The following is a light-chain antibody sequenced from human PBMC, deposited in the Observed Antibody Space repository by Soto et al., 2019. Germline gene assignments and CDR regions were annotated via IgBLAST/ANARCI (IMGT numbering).Light chain of an antibody. CDR2: DVN. CDR1: IIDIGGHDF. CDR3: QSYDSSLSGYV. V-gene: IGLV2-11*01. J-gene: IGLJ1*01. Sequence: QSALTQPRSVSGSPGQSVTISCTGTIIDIGGHDFVSWYQHHPGRAPKVIIYDVNKRPSGVPDRFSGSRSGNTASLTISGLQAEGEADYYCQSYDSSLSGYVFGTGTKVTVL.